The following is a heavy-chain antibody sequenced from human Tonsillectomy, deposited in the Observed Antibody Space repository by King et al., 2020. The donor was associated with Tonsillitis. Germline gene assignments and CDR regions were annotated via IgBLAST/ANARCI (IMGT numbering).Heavy chain of an antibody. D-gene: IGHD6-13*01. CDR2: IYYSGST. Sequence: QLQESGPGLVKPSETLSLTCTVSGGSINSYYWSWIRQPPGKGLEWIGYIYYSGSTNYNPSLKSRVTISVDTSKNQFSLKLSSVTAADTAVYYCARGGSSWQYYYYGMDVWGQGTTVTVSS. J-gene: IGHJ6*02. CDR1: GGSINSYY. CDR3: ARGGSSWQYYYYGMDV. V-gene: IGHV4-59*01.